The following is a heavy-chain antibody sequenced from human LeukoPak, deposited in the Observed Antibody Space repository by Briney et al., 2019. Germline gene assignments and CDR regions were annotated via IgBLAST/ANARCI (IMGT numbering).Heavy chain of an antibody. J-gene: IGHJ4*02. CDR1: RGSPSTYY. D-gene: IGHD1-1*01. CDR3: ARTLRPPNLNWYFDY. V-gene: IGHV4-4*07. Sequence: SETLSLTCTVSRGSPSTYYWSCMRHPAGKRLEWIGRIYPSGNTNFNPSLMSRVTMSIDTSKNQFSLKLSSVTAADTAIYYCARTLRPPNLNWYFDYWGQGILVTVSS. CDR2: IYPSGNT.